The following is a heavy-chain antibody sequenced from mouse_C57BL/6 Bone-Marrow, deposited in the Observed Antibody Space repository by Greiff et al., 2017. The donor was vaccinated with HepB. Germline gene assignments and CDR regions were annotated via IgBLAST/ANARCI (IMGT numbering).Heavy chain of an antibody. CDR2: IYPGDGDT. D-gene: IGHD1-1*02. CDR3: ARRGGPYYFDY. Sequence: VQGVESGPELVKPGASVKISCKASGYAFSSSWMNWVKQRPGKGLEWIGRIYPGDGDTNYNGKFKGKATLTADKSSSTAYMQLSSLTSEDSAVYFCARRGGPYYFDYWGQGTTLTVSS. J-gene: IGHJ2*01. V-gene: IGHV1-82*01. CDR1: GYAFSSSW.